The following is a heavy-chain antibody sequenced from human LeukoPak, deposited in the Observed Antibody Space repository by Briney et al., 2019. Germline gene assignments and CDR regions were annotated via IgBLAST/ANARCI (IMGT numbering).Heavy chain of an antibody. Sequence: PSQTLSLTCAVYGGSFSGYYWSWIRQPPGKGLEWIGEINHSGSTNYNPSLKSRVTISVDTSKNQFSLKLSSVTAADTAVYYCARGAGSGWSPNYYGMDVWGQGTTVTVSS. CDR1: GGSFSGYY. CDR3: ARGAGSGWSPNYYGMDV. CDR2: INHSGST. J-gene: IGHJ6*02. V-gene: IGHV4-34*01. D-gene: IGHD6-19*01.